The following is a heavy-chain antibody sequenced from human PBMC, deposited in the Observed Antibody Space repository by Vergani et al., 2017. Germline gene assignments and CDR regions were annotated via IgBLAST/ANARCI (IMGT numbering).Heavy chain of an antibody. V-gene: IGHV3-7*01. CDR3: ARPGYDFWSGYYGGRGY. D-gene: IGHD3-3*01. CDR1: GFTFSSYW. J-gene: IGHJ4*02. CDR2: IKQDGSEK. Sequence: VQLVESGGGVVQTGRSLRLSCAASGFTFSSYWMSWVRQAPGKGLEWVANIKQDGSEKYYVDSVKGRFTISRDNAKNSLYLQMNSLRSEDTAVYYCARPGYDFWSGYYGGRGYWGQGTLVTVSS.